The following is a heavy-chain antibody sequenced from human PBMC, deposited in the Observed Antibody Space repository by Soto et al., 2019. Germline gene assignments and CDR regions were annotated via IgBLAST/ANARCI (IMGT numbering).Heavy chain of an antibody. CDR1: GGSVSSGSYY. V-gene: IGHV4-61*01. J-gene: IGHJ4*02. CDR3: ARLSYYYDSSGYYWNDY. D-gene: IGHD3-22*01. Sequence: SETLSLTCTVSGGSVSSGSYYWSWIRQPPGKGLEWIGYIYYSGSTNYNPSLKSRVTISVDTSKNQFSLKLSSVTAADTAVYYCARLSYYYDSSGYYWNDYWGQGTLVTVSS. CDR2: IYYSGST.